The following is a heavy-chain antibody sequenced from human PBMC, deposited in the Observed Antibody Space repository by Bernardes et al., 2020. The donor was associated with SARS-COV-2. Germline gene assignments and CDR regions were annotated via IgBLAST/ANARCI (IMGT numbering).Heavy chain of an antibody. Sequence: ASMKVSCKASGYTFTNYGINWVRQAPGQGLEWMGWISTYNGNTNYAQKLQGRVTMTTDTSTSTASMELRSLRSDDTAVYYCARGQIYWYFDLWGRGTLVTVSS. J-gene: IGHJ2*01. CDR3: ARGQIYWYFDL. CDR2: ISTYNGNT. V-gene: IGHV1-18*04. CDR1: GYTFTNYG.